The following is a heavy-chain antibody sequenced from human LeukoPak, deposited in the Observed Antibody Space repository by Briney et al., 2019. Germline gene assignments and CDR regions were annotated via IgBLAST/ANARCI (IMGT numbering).Heavy chain of an antibody. CDR1: GFSFSSYA. J-gene: IGHJ3*02. D-gene: IGHD3-10*01. Sequence: GGSLRLSCAASGFSFSSYAMSWVRQAPGKGLEWVSVIYSGGSTYYADSVKGRFTISRDNSKNTLYLQMNSLRAEDTAVYYCAIFISKRGAGIDFFVIWAKGTRAPVS. V-gene: IGHV3-66*01. CDR3: AIFISKRGAGIDFFVI. CDR2: IYSGGST.